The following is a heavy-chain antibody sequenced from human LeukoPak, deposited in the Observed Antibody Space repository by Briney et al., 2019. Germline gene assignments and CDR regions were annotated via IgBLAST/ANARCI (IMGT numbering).Heavy chain of an antibody. J-gene: IGHJ4*02. Sequence: PGGSLRLSCAASGFTFSSYDMNWVRQAPGKGLEWVSYISSSSRSTYYADSVKGRFTISRDNAKNSLYLQMNSLRAEDTAVYYCARDWRDWGQGILVTVSS. CDR3: ARDWRD. CDR2: ISSSSRST. D-gene: IGHD3-3*01. CDR1: GFTFSSYD. V-gene: IGHV3-48*04.